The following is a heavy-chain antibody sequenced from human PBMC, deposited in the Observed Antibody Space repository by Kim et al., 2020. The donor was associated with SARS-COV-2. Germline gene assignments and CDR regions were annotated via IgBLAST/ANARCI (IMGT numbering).Heavy chain of an antibody. CDR2: INQDGSEK. J-gene: IGHJ4*02. Sequence: GGSLRLSCAASGMTFSSYWMSWVRQAPGKGLEWVASINQDGSEKYYVDSVKGRLTISRDNAKNSLYLQINSLRTEETAMYYCARDRVTYSYWGEGTLVTV. CDR1: GMTFSSYW. CDR3: ARDRVTYSY. V-gene: IGHV3-7*01. D-gene: IGHD2-15*01.